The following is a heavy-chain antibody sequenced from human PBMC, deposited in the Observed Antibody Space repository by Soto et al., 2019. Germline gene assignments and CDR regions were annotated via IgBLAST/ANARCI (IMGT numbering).Heavy chain of an antibody. J-gene: IGHJ5*02. D-gene: IGHD3-10*01. CDR2: IYPGDSDT. Sequence: EVQLVQSGAEVKKPGESLKISCKGSGYSFTSYWIGWVRQMPGKGLEWMGIIYPGDSDTRYSPSFQGQVTISADKSISTAYLQWSSLKASDTAMYYCARRGGLYYYGSGSYFNWFDPWGQGTLVTVSS. CDR3: ARRGGLYYYGSGSYFNWFDP. CDR1: GYSFTSYW. V-gene: IGHV5-51*01.